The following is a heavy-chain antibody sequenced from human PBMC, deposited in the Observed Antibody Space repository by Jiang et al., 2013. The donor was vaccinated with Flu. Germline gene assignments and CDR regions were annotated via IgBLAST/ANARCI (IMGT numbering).Heavy chain of an antibody. Sequence: VQLVESGGDLVQPGGSLRLSCEASGFRFSSYWMNWVRQAPGKGLEWVAAIKHDGSAEYYVDSVKGRFTISRDNAKNSVYLQMSSLRDEDTAIYYCARDPGDDGSGWYYFDYWGQGSLVTVSS. CDR3: ARDPGDDGSGWYYFDY. J-gene: IGHJ4*02. D-gene: IGHD6-19*01. CDR1: GFRFSSYW. V-gene: IGHV3-7*01. CDR2: IKHDGSAE.